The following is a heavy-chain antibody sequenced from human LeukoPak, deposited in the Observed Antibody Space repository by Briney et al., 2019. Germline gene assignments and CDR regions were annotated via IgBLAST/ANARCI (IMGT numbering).Heavy chain of an antibody. J-gene: IGHJ4*02. CDR2: ISSSSSYI. CDR1: GFTFSSYS. Sequence: PGGSLRLSCAAYGFTFSSYSMNWVRQAPGKGLEWFSSISSSSSYIYYADSVKGRFTNSRDNAKNSLYLQMNSLRAEDTAVYYCAREPDYGDYPGPFDYWGQGTLVTVSS. V-gene: IGHV3-21*01. D-gene: IGHD4-17*01. CDR3: AREPDYGDYPGPFDY.